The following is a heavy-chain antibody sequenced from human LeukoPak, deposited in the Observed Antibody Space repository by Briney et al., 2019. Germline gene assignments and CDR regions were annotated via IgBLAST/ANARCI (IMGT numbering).Heavy chain of an antibody. D-gene: IGHD3-22*01. Sequence: GASVKVSCKASGYTFTGYYMHWVRQAPGQGLEWMGWINPNSGGTNYAQKFQGRVTMTRDTSISTAYMELSRLRSDDTAVYYCARVYYYDSSGYTLDHWGQGTLVTVSS. CDR1: GYTFTGYY. CDR2: INPNSGGT. CDR3: ARVYYYDSSGYTLDH. V-gene: IGHV1-2*02. J-gene: IGHJ4*02.